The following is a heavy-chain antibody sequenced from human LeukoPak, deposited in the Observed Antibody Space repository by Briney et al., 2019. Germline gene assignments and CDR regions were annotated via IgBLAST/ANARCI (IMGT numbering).Heavy chain of an antibody. V-gene: IGHV1-8*03. J-gene: IGHJ4*02. CDR1: GYTFTSYD. CDR2: MNPNSGNT. CDR3: ARGRRQGRCSSTSCYAYYFDY. D-gene: IGHD2-2*01. Sequence: ASVKVSCKASGYTFTSYDINWVRQATGQGLEWMGWMNPNSGNTGYAQKFQGRVTITRNTSIRTAYMELSSLRSEDTAVYYCARGRRQGRCSSTSCYAYYFDYWGQGTLATVSS.